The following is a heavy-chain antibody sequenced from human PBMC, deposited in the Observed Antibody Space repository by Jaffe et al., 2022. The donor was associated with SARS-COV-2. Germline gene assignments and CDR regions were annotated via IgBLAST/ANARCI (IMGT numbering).Heavy chain of an antibody. Sequence: QVQLVQSGAEVKKPGSSVKVSCKASGGTFSSYAISWVRQAPGQGLEWMGGIIPIFGTANYAQKFQGRVTITADESTSTAYMELSSLRSEDTAVYYCASSYDILTGSIRGYYYYYMDVWGKGTTVTVSS. CDR1: GGTFSSYA. V-gene: IGHV1-69*01. J-gene: IGHJ6*03. CDR3: ASSYDILTGSIRGYYYYYMDV. CDR2: IIPIFGTA. D-gene: IGHD3-9*01.